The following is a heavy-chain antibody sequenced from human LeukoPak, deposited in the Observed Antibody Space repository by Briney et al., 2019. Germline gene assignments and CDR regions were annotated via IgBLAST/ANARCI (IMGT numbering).Heavy chain of an antibody. V-gene: IGHV1-2*02. CDR1: GGTFSSYA. D-gene: IGHD3-22*01. Sequence: GASVKVSCKASGGTFSSYAISWVRQAPGQGLEWMGWINPNSGGTNYAQKFQGRVTMTRDTSISTAYMELSRLRSDDTAVYYCARDEVDYYDSSGYYLHDAFDIWGQGTMVTVSS. J-gene: IGHJ3*02. CDR3: ARDEVDYYDSSGYYLHDAFDI. CDR2: INPNSGGT.